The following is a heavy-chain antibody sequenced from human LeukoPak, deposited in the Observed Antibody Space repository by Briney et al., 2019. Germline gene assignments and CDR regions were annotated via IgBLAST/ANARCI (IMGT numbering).Heavy chain of an antibody. Sequence: SETLSLTCTVSGASISTYYWSWIRQSPGKGLEWIGNIYYSGSTYYSPSLKSRVTISVDTSKNQFSLKLSSVTAADTAVYYCASLYGSGSYYPSDYWGQGTLVTVSS. CDR3: ASLYGSGSYYPSDY. V-gene: IGHV4-59*12. CDR2: IYYSGST. D-gene: IGHD3-10*01. J-gene: IGHJ4*02. CDR1: GASISTYY.